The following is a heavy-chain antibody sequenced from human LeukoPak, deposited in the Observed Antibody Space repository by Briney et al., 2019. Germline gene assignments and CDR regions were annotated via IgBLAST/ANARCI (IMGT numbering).Heavy chain of an antibody. V-gene: IGHV1-69*05. J-gene: IGHJ2*01. D-gene: IGHD1-7*01. CDR1: GGTFSSYA. CDR2: IIPIFGTA. Sequence: ASVKVSCKASGGTFSSYAISWVRQAPGQGLEWMGRIIPIFGTANYAQKFQGRVTITTDESTSTAYMELSSLRSEDTAVYYCARRTRNWNYGGDWYFDLWGRGTLVTVSS. CDR3: ARRTRNWNYGGDWYFDL.